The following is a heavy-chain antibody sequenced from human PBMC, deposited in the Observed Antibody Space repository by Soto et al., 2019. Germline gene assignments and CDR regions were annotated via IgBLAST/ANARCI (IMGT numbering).Heavy chain of an antibody. D-gene: IGHD6-19*01. Sequence: QVQLVQSGAEVKKPGASVKVSCKASGYTFTSYYMHWVRQAPGQGLEWMGIINPSGGSTSYAQKFQGRVTMTRDTSTSTVYMELSSLRSEDTTVYYCARVGWLATFDYWGQGTLVTVSS. V-gene: IGHV1-46*03. CDR3: ARVGWLATFDY. J-gene: IGHJ4*02. CDR2: INPSGGST. CDR1: GYTFTSYY.